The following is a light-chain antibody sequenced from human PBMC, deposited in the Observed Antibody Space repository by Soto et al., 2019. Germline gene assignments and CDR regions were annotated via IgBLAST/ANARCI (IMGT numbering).Light chain of an antibody. Sequence: QAVVTQPPSVSAAPGQRVTISCTGSSSDIGAGFDVHWYQHLPGTAPKLLIYGNTNRPSGVPGRFSGSKSGTSASLVITGLQAEDEADYYCQSYENSRTGFYVFGTGTKLTVL. V-gene: IGLV1-40*01. CDR2: GNT. CDR3: QSYENSRTGFYV. CDR1: SSDIGAGFD. J-gene: IGLJ1*01.